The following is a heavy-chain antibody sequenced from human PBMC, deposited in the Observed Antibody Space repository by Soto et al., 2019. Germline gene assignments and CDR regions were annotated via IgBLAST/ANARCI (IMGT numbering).Heavy chain of an antibody. V-gene: IGHV3-74*01. D-gene: IGHD3-9*01. CDR3: ARDIADYDILTGYYPADYYYMDV. CDR1: GFTFSSYW. CDR2: INSDGSST. J-gene: IGHJ6*03. Sequence: PGGSLRLSCAASGFTFSSYWMHWVRQAPGKGLVWVSRINSDGSSTSYADSVKGRFTISRDNAKNTLYLQMNSLRAEDTAVYYCARDIADYDILTGYYPADYYYMDVWGKGTTVTVSS.